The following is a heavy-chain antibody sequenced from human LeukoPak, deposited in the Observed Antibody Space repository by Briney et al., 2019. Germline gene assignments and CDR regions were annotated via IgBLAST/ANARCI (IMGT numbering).Heavy chain of an antibody. Sequence: GGSLRLSCAASGFNVRTNYMSWVRQAPGKGLEWVSGIYSGNTPYYADSVKGRFTISRDNSKNTLYLEMNSLRVEDTSVYYCARMGLLWFGELPAFDYWGQGTLVSVSS. J-gene: IGHJ4*02. CDR1: GFNVRTNY. V-gene: IGHV3-66*01. CDR3: ARMGLLWFGELPAFDY. D-gene: IGHD3-10*01. CDR2: IYSGNTP.